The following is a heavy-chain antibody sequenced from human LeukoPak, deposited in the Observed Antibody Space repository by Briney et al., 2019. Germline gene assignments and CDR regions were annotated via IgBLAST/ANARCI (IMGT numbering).Heavy chain of an antibody. Sequence: GGSLRLSCAASGFTFSSYAMTWVRQAPGKGLEWVSAISGSGGTTYNADSVKGRFTISRDNSKNTLYLQMNSLRAEDTAVYYCAKASHLTGYYLPIDYWGRGTLVTVSS. CDR2: ISGSGGTT. V-gene: IGHV3-23*01. J-gene: IGHJ4*01. D-gene: IGHD3-9*01. CDR3: AKASHLTGYYLPIDY. CDR1: GFTFSSYA.